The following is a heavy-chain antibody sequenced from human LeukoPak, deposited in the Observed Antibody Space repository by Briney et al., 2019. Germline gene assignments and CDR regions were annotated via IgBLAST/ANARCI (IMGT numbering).Heavy chain of an antibody. V-gene: IGHV5-51*01. Sequence: ESLKISCKGSGYSFISYWIAWVRQMPGKGLEWMGSVYPGDSDTTYSPSFQGQVTISADKSISTAYLQWSSLKASDTAMYYCARHEEYCGGDCYSIDYWGQGTLVTVSS. D-gene: IGHD2-21*02. CDR3: ARHEEYCGGDCYSIDY. CDR1: GYSFISYW. J-gene: IGHJ4*02. CDR2: VYPGDSDT.